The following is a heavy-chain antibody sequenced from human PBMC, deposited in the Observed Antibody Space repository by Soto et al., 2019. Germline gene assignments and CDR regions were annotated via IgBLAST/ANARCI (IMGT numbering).Heavy chain of an antibody. CDR3: ARGRTIAVSTWGDY. J-gene: IGHJ4*01. V-gene: IGHV3-48*01. CDR1: GFTFRSYT. CDR2: ISSSSCTI. Sequence: DVQLVESGGGLVQPGGSLRLSCAASGFTFRSYTMNWVRQAPGKGLDWVSYISSSSCTIYYADSVKGRFTISRDNAKNSLYLQMNGLRADDTAMYYCARGRTIAVSTWGDYWGQGTLVTVSS. D-gene: IGHD3-16*01.